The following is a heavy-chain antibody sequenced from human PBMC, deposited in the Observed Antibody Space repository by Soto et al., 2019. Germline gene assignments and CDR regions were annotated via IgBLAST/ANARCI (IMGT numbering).Heavy chain of an antibody. Sequence: EVQLVESGGGLVKPGGSLRLSCAASGFTFRSYSMNWVRQAPGKGLEWVSSISSSSIYIYYADSVKGRFTISRDNAKNSLYLQMNGLRAEDTAVYYCAREDYGDLNWYFDLWGRGILVTVSS. CDR3: AREDYGDLNWYFDL. V-gene: IGHV3-21*01. D-gene: IGHD4-17*01. CDR2: ISSSSIYI. CDR1: GFTFRSYS. J-gene: IGHJ2*01.